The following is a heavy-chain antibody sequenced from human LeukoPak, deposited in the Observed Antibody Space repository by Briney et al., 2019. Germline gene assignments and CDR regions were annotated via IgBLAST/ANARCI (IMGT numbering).Heavy chain of an antibody. D-gene: IGHD6-13*01. CDR3: AKGASNSSPVAPPLY. V-gene: IGHV3-30*02. J-gene: IGHJ4*02. CDR1: GFTFSSYG. CDR2: IRYDGSNK. Sequence: PGGSLRLSCAASGFTFSSYGMHWVRQAPGKGLEWVAFIRYDGSNKYYADSVKGRFTISRDNSKNTLYLQMNSLRAEDTAVYYCAKGASNSSPVAPPLYWGQGTLVTVSS.